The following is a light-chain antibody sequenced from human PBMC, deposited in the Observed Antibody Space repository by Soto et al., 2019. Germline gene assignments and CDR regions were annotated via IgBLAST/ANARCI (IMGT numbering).Light chain of an antibody. CDR2: GAS. V-gene: IGKV3-15*01. J-gene: IGKJ1*01. CDR1: QSVGIN. Sequence: EVVITQSPAILSVSPGERATLSCRASQSVGINVAWYQQKPGQAPRLLICGASTRETGSPDRFSASGSATEFTLTISSLQSEDFAVYYCQQYNDWTRTFGQGTKVDIK. CDR3: QQYNDWTRT.